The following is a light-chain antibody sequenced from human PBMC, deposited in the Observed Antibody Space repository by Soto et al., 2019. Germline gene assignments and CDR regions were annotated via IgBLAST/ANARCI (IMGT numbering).Light chain of an antibody. J-gene: IGKJ4*01. V-gene: IGKV3D-20*02. Sequence: IVLTQSPGTLSLSQGERATLSCRSSQSVSSNYLAWYQQKPGQAPRLLIYDASNRATGIPVRFSGSGSGTDFSLTISSLEPEDFAVYYCQQRNFWPLTFGGGSKVDVK. CDR3: QQRNFWPLT. CDR2: DAS. CDR1: QSVSSNY.